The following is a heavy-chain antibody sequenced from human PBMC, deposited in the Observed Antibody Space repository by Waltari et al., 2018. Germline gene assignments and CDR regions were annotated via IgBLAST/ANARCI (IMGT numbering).Heavy chain of an antibody. CDR3: ARGEYNFAWGCAWDV. V-gene: IGHV1-69*05. D-gene: IGHD2-8*02. J-gene: IGHJ6*04. CDR2: LITKLGDI. CDR1: GGTLRGYS. Sequence: QVQLVQSGTEVKRTGSSVRVSCKASGGTLRGYSLAWVRQAPGDGLEWVGGLITKLGDIDVAQKYQGRLSLTTDESTDTAFMELSSLTNEDTGVYYCARGEYNFAWGCAWDVWGKGTTVTVSS.